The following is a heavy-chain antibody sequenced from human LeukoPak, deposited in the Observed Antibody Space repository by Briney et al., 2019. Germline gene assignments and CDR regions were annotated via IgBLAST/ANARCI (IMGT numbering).Heavy chain of an antibody. V-gene: IGHV1-2*02. D-gene: IGHD4-17*01. CDR2: INPNSGGT. CDR3: AREHDYGDFHDAFDI. CDR1: GYTFTGYY. Sequence: ASVKVSCKASGYTFTGYYMHRVRQAPGQGLEWMGCINPNSGGTNYAQKFQGRVTMTRGTSISTAYMELSRLRSDDTAVYYCAREHDYGDFHDAFDIWGQGTMVTVSS. J-gene: IGHJ3*02.